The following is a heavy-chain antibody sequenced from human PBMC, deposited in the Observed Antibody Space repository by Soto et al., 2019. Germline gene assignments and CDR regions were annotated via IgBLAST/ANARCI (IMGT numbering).Heavy chain of an antibody. CDR1: GFTFSNAW. J-gene: IGHJ4*02. CDR3: TTESEVVVITTLYYFDY. CDR2: IKSETDGGTT. V-gene: IGHV3-15*01. Sequence: GGSLRLSCAASGFTFSNAWMSWVRQAPGKGLEWVGRIKSETDGGTTDYAAPVKGRFTISRDDSKNTLYLQMNSLKTEDTAVYYCTTESEVVVITTLYYFDYWGQGTLVTVSS. D-gene: IGHD3-22*01.